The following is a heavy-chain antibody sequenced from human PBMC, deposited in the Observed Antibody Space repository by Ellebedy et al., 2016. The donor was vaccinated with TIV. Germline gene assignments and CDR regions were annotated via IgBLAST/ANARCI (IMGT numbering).Heavy chain of an antibody. D-gene: IGHD3-10*01. J-gene: IGHJ4*02. CDR3: ARVGYYYGSGRAIDY. CDR1: GGSISSYY. Sequence: SETLSLTXTVSGGSISSYYWSWIRQPPGKGLEWIGYIYYSGSTNYNPSLKSRVTISVDTSKNQFSLKLSSVTAADTAVYYCARVGYYYGSGRAIDYWGQGTLVTVSS. V-gene: IGHV4-59*01. CDR2: IYYSGST.